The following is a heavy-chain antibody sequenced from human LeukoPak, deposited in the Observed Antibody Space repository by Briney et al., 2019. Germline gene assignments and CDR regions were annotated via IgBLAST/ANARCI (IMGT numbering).Heavy chain of an antibody. CDR1: GGSISSGGYY. J-gene: IGHJ4*02. Sequence: SETLSLTCTVSGGSISSGGYYWSWIRQHPGKGLEWIGYIYYSGSTYYNPSLKSRVTISVDTSKNQFSLKLSSVTAADTAVYYCARGVVVAADRSYYFDYWGRGTLVTVSS. V-gene: IGHV4-31*03. CDR2: IYYSGST. CDR3: ARGVVVAADRSYYFDY. D-gene: IGHD2-15*01.